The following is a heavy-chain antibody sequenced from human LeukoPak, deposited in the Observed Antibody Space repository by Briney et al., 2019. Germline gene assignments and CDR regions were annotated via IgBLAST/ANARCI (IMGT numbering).Heavy chain of an antibody. D-gene: IGHD2-2*01. CDR1: EYTVTSYY. CDR3: ARSIRYCSSTSCFAWFDP. Sequence: GASVKVSCKASEYTVTSYYMHWVRQAPGQGLEWMGWINPNSGGTNYAQKFQGRVTMTRDTSISTAYMELSRLRSDDTAVYYCARSIRYCSSTSCFAWFDPWGQGTLVTVSS. CDR2: INPNSGGT. V-gene: IGHV1-2*02. J-gene: IGHJ5*02.